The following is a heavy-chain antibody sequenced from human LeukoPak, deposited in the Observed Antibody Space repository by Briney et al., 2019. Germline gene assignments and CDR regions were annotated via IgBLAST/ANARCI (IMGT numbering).Heavy chain of an antibody. V-gene: IGHV3-30*03. CDR3: ARDVGIVGATDAFDI. CDR1: GFTFSSYG. D-gene: IGHD1-26*01. J-gene: IGHJ3*02. CDR2: ISYDGSNK. Sequence: GGSLRLSCAASGFTFSSYGMHWVRQAPGKGLEWVAVISYDGSNKYYADSVKGRFTISRDNSKNTLYLQMNSLRAEDTAVYYCARDVGIVGATDAFDIWGQGTMVTVSS.